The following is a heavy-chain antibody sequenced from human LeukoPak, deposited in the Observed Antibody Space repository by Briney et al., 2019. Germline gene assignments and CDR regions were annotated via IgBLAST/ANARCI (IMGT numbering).Heavy chain of an antibody. CDR2: IYTSGST. J-gene: IGHJ3*02. V-gene: IGHV4-4*07. CDR3: ARDWVNYYGSGSYGAFDI. D-gene: IGHD3-10*01. CDR1: GGSISSYY. Sequence: SETLSLTCTVSGGSISSYYWSWIRQPAGKGLEWIGRIYTSGSTNYNPPLKSRVTMSVDTSKNQFSLKLSSVTAADTAVYYCARDWVNYYGSGSYGAFDIWGQGTMVTVSS.